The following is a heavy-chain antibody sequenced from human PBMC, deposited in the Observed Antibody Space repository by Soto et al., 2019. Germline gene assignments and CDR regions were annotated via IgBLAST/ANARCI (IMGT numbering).Heavy chain of an antibody. CDR2: IHPSGQPV. CDR3: ARRAGR. J-gene: IGHJ3*01. V-gene: IGHV3-48*03. D-gene: IGHD6-13*01. Sequence: EVQLVESGGGLIQPGGSLRLSCAASGFTFSSSEMYWVRQAPGKGLEWVSYIHPSGQPVFYADSVKGRFTISRDNSKNSLFLQMGTLSADDSAIYYGARRAGRWGQGTMVTVSS. CDR1: GFTFSSSE.